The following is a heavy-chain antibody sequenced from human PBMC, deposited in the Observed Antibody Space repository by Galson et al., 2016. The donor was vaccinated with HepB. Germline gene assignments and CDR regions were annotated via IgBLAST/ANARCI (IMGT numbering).Heavy chain of an antibody. CDR3: ARVSHVLTGYYIRGYYFDS. J-gene: IGHJ4*02. Sequence: SVKVSCKASGYTFISHHMHWVRQAPGQGLEWMGVINPSDGSISYAQKFQGRVTMTRDTSMSTVYMELSSLRSEDTAVYYCARVSHVLTGYYIRGYYFDSWGQGTLVTVSS. CDR2: INPSDGSI. D-gene: IGHD3-9*01. V-gene: IGHV1-46*01. CDR1: GYTFISHH.